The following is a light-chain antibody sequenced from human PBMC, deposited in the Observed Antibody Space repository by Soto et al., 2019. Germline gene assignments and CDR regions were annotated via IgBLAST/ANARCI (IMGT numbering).Light chain of an antibody. CDR3: QHFNNWPPELT. J-gene: IGKJ4*01. V-gene: IGKV3D-15*01. CDR2: GAS. CDR1: QSVSSN. Sequence: EVVVTQSPATLSVSPGERATLSCRASQSVSSNLAWYQQKPGQAPRLLIYGASSRATVIPDRFSGSGSGTDFTLTISSLQSEDFATYYCQHFNNWPPELTFGGGTKVDIK.